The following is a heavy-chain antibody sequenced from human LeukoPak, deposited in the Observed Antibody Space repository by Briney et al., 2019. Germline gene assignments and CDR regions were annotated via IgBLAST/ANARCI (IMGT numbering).Heavy chain of an antibody. CDR2: ISSSSSTI. Sequence: GGSLRLSCAASGFTFSSYAMSWVRQAPGKGLEWVSYISSSSSTIYYADSVKGRFTISRDTAKNSLYLQMNSLRAEDTAVYYCARDGMGSDPWGQGTLVTVSS. CDR3: ARDGMGSDP. J-gene: IGHJ5*02. CDR1: GFTFSSYA. V-gene: IGHV3-48*01. D-gene: IGHD1-26*01.